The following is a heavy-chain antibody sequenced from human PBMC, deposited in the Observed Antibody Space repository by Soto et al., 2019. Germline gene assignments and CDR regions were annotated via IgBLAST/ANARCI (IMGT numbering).Heavy chain of an antibody. V-gene: IGHV4-34*01. D-gene: IGHD3-22*01. CDR3: ARLAYYYDSSGYYYDNWFDP. J-gene: IGHJ5*02. CDR2: INHSGST. CDR1: GGSFSGYY. Sequence: QVQLQQWGAGLLKPSETLSLTCAVYGGSFSGYYWSWIRQPPGKGLEWIGEINHSGSTNYNPSLKSRVTISVDTSKNQFSLKLSSVTAADTAVYYCARLAYYYDSSGYYYDNWFDPWGQGTLVTVSS.